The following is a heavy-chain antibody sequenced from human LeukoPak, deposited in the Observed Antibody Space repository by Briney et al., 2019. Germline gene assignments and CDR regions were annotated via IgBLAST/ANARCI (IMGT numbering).Heavy chain of an antibody. CDR1: GGSFSGYY. V-gene: IGHV4-34*01. CDR2: INHSGST. J-gene: IGHJ4*02. D-gene: IGHD3-22*01. Sequence: SETLSLTCAVYGGSFSGYYWSWIRQPPGKGLEWIGEINHSGSTNYNPSLKSRVTISVDASKNQFSLKLSSVTAADTAVYYCASNPKYDSSGYYDDYWGQGTLVTVSS. CDR3: ASNPKYDSSGYYDDY.